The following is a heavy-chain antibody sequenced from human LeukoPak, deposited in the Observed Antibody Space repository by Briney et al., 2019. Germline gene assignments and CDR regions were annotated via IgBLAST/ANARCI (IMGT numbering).Heavy chain of an antibody. CDR2: IYYSGST. CDR1: GGSISSGGYY. J-gene: IGHJ5*02. CDR3: AREERITMVRGVIGVHNWFDP. D-gene: IGHD3-10*01. Sequence: SETLSLTCTVSGGSISSGGYYWSWIRQHPGKGLEWIGYIYYSGSTYYNPSLKSRVTISVDTSKNQFSLKLSSVTAADTAVYYCAREERITMVRGVIGVHNWFDPWGQGTLVTVSS. V-gene: IGHV4-31*03.